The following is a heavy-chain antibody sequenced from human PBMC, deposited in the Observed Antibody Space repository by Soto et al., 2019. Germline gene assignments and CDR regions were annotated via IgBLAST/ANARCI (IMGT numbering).Heavy chain of an antibody. CDR3: ARGRRSSSWYGFSWFDP. V-gene: IGHV4-30-2*01. D-gene: IGHD6-13*01. J-gene: IGHJ5*02. Sequence: PSETLSLTCAVSGGSISSGGYSWSWIRQPPGKGLEWIGYIYHSGSTYYNPSLKSRVTISVDRSKNQFSLKLSSVTAADTAVYYCARGRRSSSWYGFSWFDPWGQGTLVTVSS. CDR2: IYHSGST. CDR1: GGSISSGGYS.